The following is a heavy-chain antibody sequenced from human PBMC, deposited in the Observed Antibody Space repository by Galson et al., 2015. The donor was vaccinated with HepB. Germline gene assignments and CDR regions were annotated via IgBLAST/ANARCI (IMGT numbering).Heavy chain of an antibody. CDR3: TNGNYYFDY. CDR2: ISYDGSNK. J-gene: IGHJ4*02. CDR1: GFTFSSYG. D-gene: IGHD1-7*01. Sequence: SLRLSCAASGFTFSSYGMHWVRQAPGKGLEWVAIISYDGSNKYYADSVRGRFTISRDNSKNTLYLQMNSLRAEDTAVYYCTNGNYYFDYWGQGTLVTVSS. V-gene: IGHV3-30*18.